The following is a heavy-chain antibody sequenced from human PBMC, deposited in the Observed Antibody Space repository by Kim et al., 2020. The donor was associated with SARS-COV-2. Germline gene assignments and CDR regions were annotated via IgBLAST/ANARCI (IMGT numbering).Heavy chain of an antibody. CDR1: GYTFTDYD. CDR3: ARGDRYCSSSSCYNY. CDR2: MNPYSGNT. J-gene: IGHJ4*02. D-gene: IGHD2-2*02. V-gene: IGHV1-8*01. Sequence: ASVKVSCKASGYTFTDYDINWVRQATGQGPEWMGWMNPYSGNTGNAQKFQGRVTMTRDTTMNTAYLDLSGLRSDDRAVYYCARGDRYCSSSSCYNYWGQGTLVTVSS.